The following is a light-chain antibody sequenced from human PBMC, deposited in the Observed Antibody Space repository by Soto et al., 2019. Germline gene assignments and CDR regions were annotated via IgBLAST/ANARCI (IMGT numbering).Light chain of an antibody. CDR1: ISDVGSSGP. Sequence: QSALTQPASVSGSPGQSITISCSGSISDVGSSGPVSWYQHHPGQVPKLIIYEGSRRPSGVSSRFSGSKTGNAASLTITGLQAEDEANYYCCSYVGARTYVFGTGTKGTVL. CDR3: CSYVGARTYV. CDR2: EGS. V-gene: IGLV2-23*01. J-gene: IGLJ1*01.